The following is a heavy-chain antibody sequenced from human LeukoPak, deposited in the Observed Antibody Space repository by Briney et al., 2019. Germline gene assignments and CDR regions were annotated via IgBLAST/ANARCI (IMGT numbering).Heavy chain of an antibody. J-gene: IGHJ4*02. V-gene: IGHV3-15*01. CDR1: GFTVSDAW. CDR2: IKSKIDGGTI. CDR3: TTRRQDGC. Sequence: GGSLRLSCVASGFTVSDAWMSWVRQAPGKGLEWVGRIKSKIDGGTIDYGAPVKGRFTISGDDSRNTLYLQMNSLETEDTAVYYCTTRRQDGCWGQGTLVTVS. D-gene: IGHD6-25*01.